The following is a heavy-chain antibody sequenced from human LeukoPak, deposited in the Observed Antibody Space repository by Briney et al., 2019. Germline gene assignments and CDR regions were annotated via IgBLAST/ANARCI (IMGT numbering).Heavy chain of an antibody. Sequence: ASVKVSCKASGYTLTELSMHWVRQAPGKGLEWMGGFDPEDGETIYAQKFQGRVTMTTDTSTSTAYMELRSLRSDDTAVYYCARDSLATAAVPLDYWGQGTLVTVSS. J-gene: IGHJ4*02. D-gene: IGHD6-13*01. V-gene: IGHV1-24*01. CDR1: GYTLTELS. CDR3: ARDSLATAAVPLDY. CDR2: FDPEDGET.